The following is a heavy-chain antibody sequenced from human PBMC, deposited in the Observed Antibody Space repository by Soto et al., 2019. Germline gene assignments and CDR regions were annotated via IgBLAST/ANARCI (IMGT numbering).Heavy chain of an antibody. CDR1: GGSIISSSYY. V-gene: IGHV4-39*01. CDR2: IYYSGST. Sequence: PSETLSLTCAVSGGSIISSSYYWGCIRQPPGKGLEWIGSIYYSGSTYYNPSLKSRVTISVDTSKNQFSLKLSSVTAADTAVYYCARHRGPMVRGVITNWFDPWGQGTLVTVSS. CDR3: ARHRGPMVRGVITNWFDP. J-gene: IGHJ5*02. D-gene: IGHD3-10*01.